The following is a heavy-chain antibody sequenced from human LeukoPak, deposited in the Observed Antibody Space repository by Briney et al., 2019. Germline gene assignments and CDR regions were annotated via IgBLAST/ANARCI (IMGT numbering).Heavy chain of an antibody. CDR3: ARWTPSKLVATIWEDPAFDY. D-gene: IGHD5-12*01. Sequence: ASVKVSCKASGYTFTSYDINWVRQAPGQGLEWMGWMNPNSGNTGYAQKFQGRVTMTRNTSISTAYMELSSLRSEDTAVYYCARWTPSKLVATIWEDPAFDYWGQGTLVTVSS. CDR1: GYTFTSYD. CDR2: MNPNSGNT. J-gene: IGHJ4*02. V-gene: IGHV1-8*01.